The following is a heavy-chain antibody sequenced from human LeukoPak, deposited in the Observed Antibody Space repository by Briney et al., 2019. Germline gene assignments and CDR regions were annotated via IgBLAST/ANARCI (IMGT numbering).Heavy chain of an antibody. CDR1: GFTFSSYS. CDR2: ISTSSSYI. J-gene: IGHJ5*02. CDR3: ARDRGETYDFWSGSPPNWFDP. V-gene: IGHV3-21*01. Sequence: GGPLRLSCAASGFTFSSYSMNWVRQAPGKGLEWVSSISTSSSYIYHADSVKGRFTISRDNAKNSLHLQMNSLRAEDTAVYYCARDRGETYDFWSGSPPNWFDPWGQGTLVTVSS. D-gene: IGHD3-3*01.